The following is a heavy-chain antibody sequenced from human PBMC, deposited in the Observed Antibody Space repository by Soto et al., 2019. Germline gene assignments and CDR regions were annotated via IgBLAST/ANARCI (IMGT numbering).Heavy chain of an antibody. CDR2: ISDSGGTT. CDR1: GFTFSSFG. Sequence: PGGSLRLSCAASGFTFSSFGMNWVRQAPGKGLEWVSLISDSGGTTYYADSVKGRFTISRDNSKNTLYLQMNSLRAEDTAVYYCATAATISDLSSFDYWGQGTLVTVSS. J-gene: IGHJ4*02. V-gene: IGHV3-23*01. CDR3: ATAATISDLSSFDY. D-gene: IGHD2-2*01.